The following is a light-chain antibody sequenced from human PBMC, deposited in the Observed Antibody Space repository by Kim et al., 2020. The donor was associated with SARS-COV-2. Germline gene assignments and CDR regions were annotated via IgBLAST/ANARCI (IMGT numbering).Light chain of an antibody. CDR3: PAWDSRPAV. J-gene: IGLJ3*02. V-gene: IGLV3-1*01. CDR2: QDT. Sequence: SYELTQPPSVSVSPGQTASITCSGDKLGDKYACWYQQKPGQSPVLVIYQDTKRPSGIPERFSGSNSGNTATLTISGTQAMDEADYYCPAWDSRPAVFGGG. CDR1: KLGDKY.